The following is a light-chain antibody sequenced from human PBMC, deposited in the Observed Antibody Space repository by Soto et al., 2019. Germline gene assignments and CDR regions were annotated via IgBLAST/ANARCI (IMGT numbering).Light chain of an antibody. CDR3: GSWDSSLTYV. Sequence: PPSVSAAPGQKVTISCSGSSSNIGNNFVTWSRQLPGPAPKLLFYDNNKRPSGIPDRFSGSQSGTSATLGITGLQTGDEAVYYCGSWDSSLTYVFGTGTKVTVL. CDR1: SSNIGNNF. J-gene: IGLJ1*01. V-gene: IGLV1-51*01. CDR2: DNN.